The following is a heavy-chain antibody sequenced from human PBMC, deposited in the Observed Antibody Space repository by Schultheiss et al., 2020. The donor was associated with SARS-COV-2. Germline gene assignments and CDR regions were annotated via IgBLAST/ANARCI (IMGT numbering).Heavy chain of an antibody. Sequence: SVKVSCKASGYTFTSYGISWVRQAPGQGLEWMGRIIPILGIANYAQKFQGRVTITADKSTSTAYMELSSLRSEDTAVYYCARNGGYSYGYGVDYWGQGTLVTVSS. V-gene: IGHV1-69*04. CDR2: IIPILGIA. CDR1: GYTFTSYG. D-gene: IGHD5-18*01. CDR3: ARNGGYSYGYGVDY. J-gene: IGHJ4*02.